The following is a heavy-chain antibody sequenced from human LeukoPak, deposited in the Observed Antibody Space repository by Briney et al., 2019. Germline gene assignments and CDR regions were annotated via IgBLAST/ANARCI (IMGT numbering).Heavy chain of an antibody. CDR2: IYYSGST. V-gene: IGHV4-59*01. CDR1: GGSISSSY. D-gene: IGHD1-26*01. CDR3: ARDAVGATRRDYFDY. J-gene: IGHJ4*02. Sequence: SETLSLTCTVSGGSISSSYWSWIRQPPGKGLERIGYIYYSGSTNYNPSLKSRVTMSVDTSKNQFSLRLSSVTAADTAVYYCARDAVGATRRDYFDYWGQGTLVTVSS.